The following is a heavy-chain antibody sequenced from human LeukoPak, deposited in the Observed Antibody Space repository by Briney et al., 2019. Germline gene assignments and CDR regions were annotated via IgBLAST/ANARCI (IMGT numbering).Heavy chain of an antibody. CDR2: IKSKKDGGTT. Sequence: GGSLRLSCAASGFTFSDAWMNWVRQAPGKGLEWVGRIKSKKDGGTTDYAAPVKGRFTISRDDSKNTLYLQVNTLKTEDTALYYCTTVFYGFWGHGTLVTVSS. CDR1: GFTFSDAW. CDR3: TTVFYGF. V-gene: IGHV3-15*01. D-gene: IGHD2/OR15-2a*01. J-gene: IGHJ4*01.